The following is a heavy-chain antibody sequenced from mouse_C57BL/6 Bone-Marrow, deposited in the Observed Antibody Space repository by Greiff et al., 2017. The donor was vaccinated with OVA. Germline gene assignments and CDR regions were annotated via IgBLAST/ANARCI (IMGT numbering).Heavy chain of an antibody. CDR2: ISSGSSTI. V-gene: IGHV5-17*01. CDR1: GFTFSDYG. J-gene: IGHJ2*01. Sequence: DVKLVESGGGLVKPGGSLKLSCAASGFTFSDYGMHWVRQAPEKGLEWVAYISSGSSTIYYADTVKGRFTISRDNAKNTLFLQMTSPRSEDTAMYYCASLWSDYWGQGTTLTVSA. CDR3: ASLWSDY. D-gene: IGHD1-1*02.